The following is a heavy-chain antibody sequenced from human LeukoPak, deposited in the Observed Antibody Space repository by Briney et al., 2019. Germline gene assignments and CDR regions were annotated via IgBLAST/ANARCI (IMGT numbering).Heavy chain of an antibody. CDR1: GGSISSGGYS. CDR2: IYHSGST. D-gene: IGHD5-24*01. J-gene: IGHJ4*02. CDR3: ARAVRDGYNVDNTVRYYFDY. Sequence: PSETLSLTCAVSGGSISSGGYSWSWIRQPPGKGLEWIGYIYHSGSTYYNPSLKSRVTISVDRSKNQFSLKLSSVTAAATAVYCCARAVRDGYNVDNTVRYYFDYWGQGTLVTVSS. V-gene: IGHV4-30-2*01.